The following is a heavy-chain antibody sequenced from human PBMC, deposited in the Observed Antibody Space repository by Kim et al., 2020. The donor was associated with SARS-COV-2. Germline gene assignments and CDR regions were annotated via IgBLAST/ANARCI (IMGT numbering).Heavy chain of an antibody. CDR3: ASGASSSSWYYYYGMDV. D-gene: IGHD6-13*01. J-gene: IGHJ6*02. Sequence: GGSLRLSCAASGFTFSSYWMSWVRQAPGKGLEWVANIKQDGSEKYYVDSVKGRFTISRDNAKNSLYLQMNSLRAEDTAVYYCASGASSSSWYYYYGMDVWGQGTTVTVSS. CDR1: GFTFSSYW. V-gene: IGHV3-7*01. CDR2: IKQDGSEK.